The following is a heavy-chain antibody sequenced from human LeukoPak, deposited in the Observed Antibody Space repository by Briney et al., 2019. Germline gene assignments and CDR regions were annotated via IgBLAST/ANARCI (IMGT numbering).Heavy chain of an antibody. CDR3: ARHYCGGDCPLDY. Sequence: SETLSLTCAVYGGSFSGYYWSWIRQPPGKGLEWIGEINHSGSTNYNPSLKSRVTISVDTSKNQFSLKLSSVTAADTAVYYCARHYCGGDCPLDYWGQGTLVTVSS. J-gene: IGHJ4*02. CDR1: GGSFSGYY. D-gene: IGHD2-21*02. CDR2: INHSGST. V-gene: IGHV4-34*01.